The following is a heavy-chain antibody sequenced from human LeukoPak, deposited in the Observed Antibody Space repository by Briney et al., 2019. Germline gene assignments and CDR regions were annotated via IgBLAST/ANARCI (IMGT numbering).Heavy chain of an antibody. D-gene: IGHD1-1*01. Sequence: GGSLRLSCAASGFIFSRNNMNWVRQAPGKGLEWVSYISSSGTTIYYADSVKGRFTISRDNAKNSLYLQMNSLRDEDTAVYYCACARTGGAYLDYWGQGTLVTVSS. V-gene: IGHV3-48*02. CDR1: GFIFSRNN. CDR2: ISSSGTTI. J-gene: IGHJ4*02. CDR3: ACARTGGAYLDY.